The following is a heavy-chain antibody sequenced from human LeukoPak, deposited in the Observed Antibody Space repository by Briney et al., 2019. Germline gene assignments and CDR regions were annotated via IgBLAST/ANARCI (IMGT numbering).Heavy chain of an antibody. V-gene: IGHV4-39*01. CDR2: SYYSGST. J-gene: IGHJ5*02. D-gene: IGHD6-13*01. CDR3: ARLQLAAAGNRWFDP. CDR1: GGSISSGDYY. Sequence: PSETLSLTCTVSGGSISSGDYYWAWIRQPPGRGLEWIGSSYYSGSTYYNPSLKSRVTISVDTSKNQFSLMLSSVTAADTVVYYCARLQLAAAGNRWFDPWGQGTLVTVYS.